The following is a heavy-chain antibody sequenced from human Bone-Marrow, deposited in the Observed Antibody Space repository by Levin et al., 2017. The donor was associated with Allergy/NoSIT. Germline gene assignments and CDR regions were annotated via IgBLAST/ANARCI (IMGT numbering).Heavy chain of an antibody. CDR2: ISNRGGGL. V-gene: IGHV3-11*01. J-gene: IGHJ3*01. CDR3: ARAVEGYDSSGHYYIDAFGL. Sequence: GGSLRLSCAASGFTFSDYYMSWVRQAPGKSLQWVSYISNRGGGLYYADSVRGRFTISSDSAKNSLYLQMDNLRADDTALYFCARAVEGYDSSGHYYIDAFGLWGQGTMVTVSS. D-gene: IGHD3-22*01. CDR1: GFTFSDYY.